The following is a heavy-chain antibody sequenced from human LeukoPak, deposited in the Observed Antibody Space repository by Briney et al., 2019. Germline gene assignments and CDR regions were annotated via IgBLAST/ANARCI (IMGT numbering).Heavy chain of an antibody. CDR2: IYYSGST. J-gene: IGHJ4*02. CDR3: ARVWGGSSGYSDY. V-gene: IGHV4-39*07. CDR1: GGSISSSSYY. Sequence: NASETLSLTCTVSGGSISSSSYYWGWIRQPPGKGLEWIGSIYYSGSTYYNPSLKSRVTISVDTSKNQFSLKLSSVTAADTAVYYCARVWGGSSGYSDYWGQGTLVTVSS. D-gene: IGHD3-22*01.